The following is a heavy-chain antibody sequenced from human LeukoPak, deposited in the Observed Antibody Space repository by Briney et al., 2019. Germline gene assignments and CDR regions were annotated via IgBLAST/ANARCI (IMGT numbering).Heavy chain of an antibody. V-gene: IGHV3-21*01. J-gene: IGHJ4*02. CDR1: GFTFSSYS. CDR3: ARVDSSGSSGYYYYFDY. CDR2: ISSSSSYI. D-gene: IGHD3-22*01. Sequence: GGSLRLSCAASGFTFSSYSMNWVRQAPVKGLEWVSSISSSSSYIYYADSVKGRFTISRDNAKNSLYLQMNSLRAEDTAVYYCARVDSSGSSGYYYYFDYWGQGTLVTVSS.